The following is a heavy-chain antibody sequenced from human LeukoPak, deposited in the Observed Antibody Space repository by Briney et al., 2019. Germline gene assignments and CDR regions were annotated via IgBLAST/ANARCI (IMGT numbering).Heavy chain of an antibody. CDR3: ARDRYGDGFAHFDY. CDR2: ITPAGGT. V-gene: IGHV1-2*02. Sequence: ASEAVSCKASGYTFTNYAMHWVRQAPGQGLEWMGWITPAGGTNYPQNFQGRVAITWDTSITTTYMDLSRLTSDDTAMYYCARDRYGDGFAHFDYWGQGALVTVFS. J-gene: IGHJ4*02. D-gene: IGHD5-24*01. CDR1: GYTFTNYA.